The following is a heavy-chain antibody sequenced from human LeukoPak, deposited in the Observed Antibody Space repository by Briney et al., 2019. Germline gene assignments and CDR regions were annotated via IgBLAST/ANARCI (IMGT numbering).Heavy chain of an antibody. Sequence: SSETLSLTCAVSGGPITTTNWWSWVRQPPGKGLEWIGEVHLNGATNYNPSLESRFSMSIDKSNNHLSLEVTSVTAADTAMYYCTRESGAFSPFGFWGQGTLVTVSS. CDR1: GGPITTTNW. J-gene: IGHJ4*02. D-gene: IGHD1-26*01. CDR3: TRESGAFSPFGF. CDR2: VHLNGAT. V-gene: IGHV4-4*02.